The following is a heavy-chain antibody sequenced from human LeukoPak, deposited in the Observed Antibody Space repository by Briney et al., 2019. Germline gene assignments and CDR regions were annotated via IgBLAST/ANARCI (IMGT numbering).Heavy chain of an antibody. CDR2: ISSSGSTI. Sequence: GGFLRLSGAASGFTFSSYEMNWVRQAPGKGLEWVSYISSSGSTIYYADAVKGRFTISRDNAKNSLYLQMNSLRAEDTAVYYCAELGITMIGGVWGEGTTVTISS. D-gene: IGHD3-10*02. CDR3: AELGITMIGGV. V-gene: IGHV3-48*03. CDR1: GFTFSSYE. J-gene: IGHJ6*04.